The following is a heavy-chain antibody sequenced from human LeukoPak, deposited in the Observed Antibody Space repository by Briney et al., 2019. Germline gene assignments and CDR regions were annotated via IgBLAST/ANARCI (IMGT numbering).Heavy chain of an antibody. V-gene: IGHV3-30*18. Sequence: GGSLRLSCAASGFTFSSYSMHWVRQAPGKGLEWVVLISYDGSNKYYADSVKGRFTISRDNSKNTLYLQMNSLRAEDTAVYYCAKDAGPIVATILIDSFNDYWGQGTLVTVSS. D-gene: IGHD5-12*01. J-gene: IGHJ4*02. CDR3: AKDAGPIVATILIDSFNDY. CDR1: GFTFSSYS. CDR2: ISYDGSNK.